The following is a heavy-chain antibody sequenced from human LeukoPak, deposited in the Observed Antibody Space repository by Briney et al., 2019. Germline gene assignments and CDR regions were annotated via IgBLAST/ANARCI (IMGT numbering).Heavy chain of an antibody. D-gene: IGHD3-16*01. J-gene: IGHJ4*02. Sequence: PSETLSLTCAVYGGSFTDYYWSWIRQTPGKGLEWIGEINHIGSTNYNPSLKSRVTISVDRSKNQFSLKLRSVTAADSTDYYCARSPAGTTSHWGIFDYWGQGILVTVSS. V-gene: IGHV4-34*01. CDR3: ARSPAGTTSHWGIFDY. CDR2: INHIGST. CDR1: GGSFTDYY.